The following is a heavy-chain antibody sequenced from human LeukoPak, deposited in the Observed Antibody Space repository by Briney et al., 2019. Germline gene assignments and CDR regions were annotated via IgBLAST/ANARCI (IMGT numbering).Heavy chain of an antibody. V-gene: IGHV3-23*01. CDR3: AKDGYSSSRYALLNYFDY. J-gene: IGHJ4*02. CDR2: FSGSGGST. D-gene: IGHD6-13*01. CDR1: GFTFSSYA. Sequence: GGSLRLSCAASGFTFSSYAMSWVRQAPGKGLEWVSSFSGSGGSTYYADSVKGRFTISRDNSKNTLFLQMNSLRAEDTAIYYCAKDGYSSSRYALLNYFDYWGQGTLVTVSS.